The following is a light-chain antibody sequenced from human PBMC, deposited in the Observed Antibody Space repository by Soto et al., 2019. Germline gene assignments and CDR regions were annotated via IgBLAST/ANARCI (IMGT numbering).Light chain of an antibody. CDR3: AAWDDSLSGGV. J-gene: IGLJ3*02. CDR2: RNN. V-gene: IGLV1-47*01. Sequence: QSVLTQPPSASGTPGQRVTISCSGSSPNIGSYYVYWYQQLPGTAPQLLIYRNNQRPSGVPDRFSGSKSGTSASLAISGLRSGDEADYYCAAWDDSLSGGVFGGGTKLTVL. CDR1: SPNIGSYY.